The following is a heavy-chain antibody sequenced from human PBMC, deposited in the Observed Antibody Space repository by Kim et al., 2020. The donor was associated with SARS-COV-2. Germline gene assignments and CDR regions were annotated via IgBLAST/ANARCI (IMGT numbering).Heavy chain of an antibody. CDR1: GFIFSNYG. V-gene: IGHV3-33*05. CDR3: ANNDYANYRSGAMNV. D-gene: IGHD4-17*01. CDR2: ITYDGSEK. Sequence: GGSLRLSCEGSGFIFSNYGMHWVRQAPGKGLEWVAVITYDGSEKYCADSVKGRFIISRDNSKNTVYLEMNSQRAEDTAVYYCANNDYANYRSGAMNVWG. J-gene: IGHJ6*02.